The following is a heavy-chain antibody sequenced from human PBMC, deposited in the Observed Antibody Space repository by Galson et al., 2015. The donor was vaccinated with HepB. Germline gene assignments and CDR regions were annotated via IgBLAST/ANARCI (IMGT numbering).Heavy chain of an antibody. J-gene: IGHJ4*02. V-gene: IGHV3-30*18. Sequence: SLRLSCAASGSTFSSYGMHWVRQAPGKGLEWVAVISYDGSNKYYADSVKGRFTISRDNSKNTLYLQMNSLRAEDTAVYYCAKDYLGVVVAGTLDYWGQGTLVTVSS. CDR2: ISYDGSNK. CDR1: GSTFSSYG. D-gene: IGHD6-19*01. CDR3: AKDYLGVVVAGTLDY.